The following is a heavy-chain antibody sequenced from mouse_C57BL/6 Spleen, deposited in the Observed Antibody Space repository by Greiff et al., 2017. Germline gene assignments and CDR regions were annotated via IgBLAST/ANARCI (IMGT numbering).Heavy chain of an antibody. D-gene: IGHD1-1*01. CDR2: IYPGSGST. J-gene: IGHJ3*01. Sequence: QVQLQQPGAELVKPGASVKMSCKASGYTFTSYWITWVKQRPGQGLEWIGDIYPGSGSTNYNEKFKGKATMTVDTSSSTAYMQLSSLTSEDSAVYYGASDGSSYLFAYWGQGTLVTVSA. CDR1: GYTFTSYW. CDR3: ASDGSSYLFAY. V-gene: IGHV1-55*01.